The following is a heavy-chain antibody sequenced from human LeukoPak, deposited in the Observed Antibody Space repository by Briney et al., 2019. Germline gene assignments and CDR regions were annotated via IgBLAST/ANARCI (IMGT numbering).Heavy chain of an antibody. J-gene: IGHJ4*02. CDR2: ISSSSSYT. CDR3: ASPLYYDTRGFYYQVFD. CDR1: GFTFSDYY. D-gene: IGHD3-22*01. V-gene: IGHV3-11*06. Sequence: GGSLRLSCAASGFTFSDYYMSWIRQAPGKGLEWVSYISSSSSYTNYADSVKGRFTISRDNAKNSLYLQMNSLRAEDTAVYYCASPLYYDTRGFYYQVFDWGQGTLVTVSS.